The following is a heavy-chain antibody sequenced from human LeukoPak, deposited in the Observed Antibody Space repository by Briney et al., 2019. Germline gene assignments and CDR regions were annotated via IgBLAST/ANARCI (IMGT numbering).Heavy chain of an antibody. CDR3: ARSGDSGSDV. D-gene: IGHD6-19*01. J-gene: IGHJ6*02. CDR2: ISSNGVST. Sequence: GGSLRLSCAASGFTFSSYAMHWVRQAPGKGLEYVSAISSNGVSTYYANSVKGRFTISRDNSKNTLYLQMGSLRAEDMAVYYCARSGDSGSDVWGQGTTVTVSS. CDR1: GFTFSSYA. V-gene: IGHV3-64*01.